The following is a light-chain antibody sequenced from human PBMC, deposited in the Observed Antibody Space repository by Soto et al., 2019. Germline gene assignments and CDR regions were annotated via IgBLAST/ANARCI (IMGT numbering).Light chain of an antibody. CDR2: DAS. V-gene: IGKV3-11*01. J-gene: IGKJ2*01. CDR3: QQRTNWPPTHT. Sequence: EIVLTQSPATLSLSPGERATLSCRASQSIATFLTWYQQKPGQPPRLLIYDASKRATGIPARFSGSGSGTDFSLTIISLEPDDFAIYYCQQRTNWPPTHTFGQVTKLEIK. CDR1: QSIATF.